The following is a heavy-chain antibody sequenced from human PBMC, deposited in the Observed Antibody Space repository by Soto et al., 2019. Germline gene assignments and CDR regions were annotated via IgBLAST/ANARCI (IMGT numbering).Heavy chain of an antibody. D-gene: IGHD6-13*01. J-gene: IGHJ3*01. CDR1: GFTFSFSDAW. V-gene: IGHV3-15*01. Sequence: EVQLVESGGGLVKPGGSLRLSCAASGFTFSFSDAWMSGVRQAPGKGLEWVGRVKRQTDGGPAGPTDYAAPVKGRFSISRDDSKNTVYLQINSLKTEDTAIYYCATGVAGAFDFWGQGTMVTVSS. CDR3: ATGVAGAFDF. CDR2: VKRQTDGGPAGPT.